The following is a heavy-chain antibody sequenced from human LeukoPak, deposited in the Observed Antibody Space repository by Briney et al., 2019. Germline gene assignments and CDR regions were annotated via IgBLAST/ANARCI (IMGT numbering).Heavy chain of an antibody. V-gene: IGHV1-18*01. CDR2: ISAYNGNT. D-gene: IGHD3-22*01. J-gene: IGHJ4*02. Sequence: ASVKVSCKASGYTFTSYGISWVRQAPGQGPEWMGWISAYNGNTNYAQKLQGRVTMTTDTSTSTAYMELRSLRSDDTAVYYCARGGYYDSSGYYQYYFDYWGQGTLVTVSS. CDR1: GYTFTSYG. CDR3: ARGGYYDSSGYYQYYFDY.